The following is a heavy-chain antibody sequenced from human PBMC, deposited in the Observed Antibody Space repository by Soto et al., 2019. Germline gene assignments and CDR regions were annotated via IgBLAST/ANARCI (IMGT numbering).Heavy chain of an antibody. J-gene: IGHJ6*03. CDR2: ISSSSSYI. CDR3: ARVDYGDRGYYYYYYMDV. CDR1: GFTFSSYS. Sequence: GGSLRLSCAASGFTFSSYSMNWVRQAPGKGLEWVSSISSSSSYIYYADSVKGRFTISRDNAKNSLYLQMNSLRAEDTAVYYCARVDYGDRGYYYYYYMDVWGKGTTVTVSS. V-gene: IGHV3-21*01. D-gene: IGHD4-17*01.